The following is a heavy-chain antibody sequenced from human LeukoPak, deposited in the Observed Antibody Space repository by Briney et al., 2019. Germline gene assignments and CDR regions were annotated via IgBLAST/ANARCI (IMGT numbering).Heavy chain of an antibody. J-gene: IGHJ4*02. CDR3: ARGVYQLLLEFDY. CDR1: GLTFSSYG. Sequence: PGGSLRLSCAASGLTFSSYGMSWVRQAPGRGLEWVSAISTTGGTTYYADSVRGRFTISRDNSRNTLYLQMNSLRAEDTAVYYCARGVYQLLLEFDYWGQGTLVTVSS. V-gene: IGHV3-23*01. CDR2: ISTTGGTT. D-gene: IGHD2-2*01.